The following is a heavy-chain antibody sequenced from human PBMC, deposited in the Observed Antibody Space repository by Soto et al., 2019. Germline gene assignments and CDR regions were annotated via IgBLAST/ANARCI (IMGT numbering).Heavy chain of an antibody. CDR1: GGPFSSYA. CDR3: ARHAAYYYYYGMDV. D-gene: IGHD6-25*01. Sequence: QVQLVQSGAEVKKPGPSVRVSGRVSGGPFSSYAISWVRRAPGQGLEWMGGIIPIFGPANNAQKFQGRVTITADESTSTAYMELSSLRSEDTAVYYCARHAAYYYYYGMDVWGQGTTVTVSS. CDR2: IIPIFGPA. J-gene: IGHJ6*02. V-gene: IGHV1-69*01.